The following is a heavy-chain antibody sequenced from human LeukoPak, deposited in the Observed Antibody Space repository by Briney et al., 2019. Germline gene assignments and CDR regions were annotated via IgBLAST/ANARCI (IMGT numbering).Heavy chain of an antibody. V-gene: IGHV1-69*06. Sequence: SVKVSCKASGGTFSSYAISWVRQAPGQGLEWMGGIIPIFGTANYAQKFQGRVTITADKSTSTAYMELSSLRSEDTAVYYCARDSLGQQWLFYFDYWGQGTLVTISS. CDR3: ARDSLGQQWLFYFDY. CDR2: IIPIFGTA. D-gene: IGHD6-19*01. CDR1: GGTFSSYA. J-gene: IGHJ4*02.